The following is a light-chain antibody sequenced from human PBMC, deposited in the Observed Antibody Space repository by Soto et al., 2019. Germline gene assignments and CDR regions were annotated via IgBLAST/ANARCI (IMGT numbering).Light chain of an antibody. CDR1: GSDISAYNY. J-gene: IGLJ1*01. CDR2: EVG. V-gene: IGLV2-14*01. CDR3: SSYTSNNFYV. Sequence: QSALTQPASVSGSRGQSITISCTGTGSDISAYNYVSWYQQHPGKAPKLMIYEVGDRPSGLSNRFSGSKSGNTASLTISRLQPEDEADYYCSSYTSNNFYVFGTGTKLTVL.